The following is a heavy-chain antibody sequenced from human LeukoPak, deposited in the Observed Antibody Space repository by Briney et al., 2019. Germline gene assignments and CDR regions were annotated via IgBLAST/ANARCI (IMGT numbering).Heavy chain of an antibody. CDR3: VRDSVSVDGDFDL. Sequence: PGRSLRLSCAASGFTFSSYAMHWVRQAPGKGLEWVAVISYDGSNKYYADSVKGRFTISRDNSKNTLYLQMNSLRAEDTAVYYCVRDSVSVDGDFDLWGQGTLVTASS. D-gene: IGHD4-17*01. V-gene: IGHV3-30*04. CDR2: ISYDGSNK. J-gene: IGHJ4*02. CDR1: GFTFSSYA.